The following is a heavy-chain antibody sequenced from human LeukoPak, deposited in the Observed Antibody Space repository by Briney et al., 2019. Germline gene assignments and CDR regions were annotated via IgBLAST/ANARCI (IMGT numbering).Heavy chain of an antibody. D-gene: IGHD1-1*01. V-gene: IGHV5-10-1*01. CDR1: RYSFTNYW. J-gene: IGHJ5*02. CDR2: IDPSDSYT. Sequence: NHGASLKISCNDSRYSFTNYWISWVRQLPGKGLEWMGNIDPSDSYTNYSPSFQGHVTISVDKSISTAYLQWSSLKASDAAMYYCARHGRSTATTYNWFDPWGQGTLVTVSS. CDR3: ARHGRSTATTYNWFDP.